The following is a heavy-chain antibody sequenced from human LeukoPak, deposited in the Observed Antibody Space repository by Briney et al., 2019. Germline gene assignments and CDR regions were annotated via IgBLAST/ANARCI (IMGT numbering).Heavy chain of an antibody. CDR1: GFTFSSSA. V-gene: IGHV3-21*01. CDR2: INNVGSRI. CDR3: ARDSNITIFGVVIGLPHDY. D-gene: IGHD3-3*01. J-gene: IGHJ4*02. Sequence: GGSLRLSCAASGFTFSSSAMNWVRRAPGKGLEWVSSINNVGSRIYYAGSVRGRFTISRDNAKNSLYLQMNSLRAEDTAVYYCARDSNITIFGVVIGLPHDYWGQGTLVTVSS.